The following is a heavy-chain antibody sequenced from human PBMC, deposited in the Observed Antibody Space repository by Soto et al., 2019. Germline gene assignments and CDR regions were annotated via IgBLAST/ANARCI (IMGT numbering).Heavy chain of an antibody. CDR2: IYATGTT. Sequence: SETLSLTCTVSGAPISGFYWSWIRKSAGKGLEWIGRIYATGTTDYNPSLKSRVMMSVDTSKKQFSLKLRSVTAADTAVYYCVRDGTKTLRDWFDPWGQGISVTVSS. J-gene: IGHJ5*02. D-gene: IGHD1-1*01. V-gene: IGHV4-4*07. CDR3: VRDGTKTLRDWFDP. CDR1: GAPISGFY.